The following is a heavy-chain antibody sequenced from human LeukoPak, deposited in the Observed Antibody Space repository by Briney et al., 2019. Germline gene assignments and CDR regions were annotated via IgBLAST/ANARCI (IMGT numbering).Heavy chain of an antibody. D-gene: IGHD6-25*01. J-gene: IGHJ4*02. Sequence: GESLKISCKVSGYSFTSYWIGWVRQMPGKGLEWMGTIYPGDSDTSYSPSFQGQVTISADKSISTAFLQWSSLKVSDTAMYYYARQSRGRAAAGTSDYWGQGTLVTVSS. CDR3: ARQSRGRAAAGTSDY. CDR1: GYSFTSYW. V-gene: IGHV5-51*01. CDR2: IYPGDSDT.